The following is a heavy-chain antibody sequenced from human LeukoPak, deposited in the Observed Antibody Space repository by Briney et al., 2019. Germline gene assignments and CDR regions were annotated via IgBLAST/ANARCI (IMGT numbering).Heavy chain of an antibody. V-gene: IGHV1-18*01. Sequence: ASVNVSCKASGYTFTSYGISGVRQAPGQGVEWMGWISAYNGNTNYEQKLQGRVTRTTDTSTSTAYMELRSLRSDAAAVYYCARAGITMVRGVIITKYYFDYWGQGTLVTVSS. CDR3: ARAGITMVRGVIITKYYFDY. CDR1: GYTFTSYG. J-gene: IGHJ4*02. CDR2: ISAYNGNT. D-gene: IGHD3-10*01.